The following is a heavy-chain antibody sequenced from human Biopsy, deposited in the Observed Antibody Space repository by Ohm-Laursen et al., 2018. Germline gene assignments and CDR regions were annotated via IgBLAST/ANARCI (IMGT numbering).Heavy chain of an antibody. CDR1: GFTVSNKY. J-gene: IGHJ4*02. CDR3: ARHHCTNGLCLGVYFDY. D-gene: IGHD2-8*01. Sequence: SLRLSCAASGFTVSNKYMSWVRQAPGKGLEWVSVIYTGGTTHYADSVRGRFTISRDNSKNTLYLQMNSLRAEDTAVYYCARHHCTNGLCLGVYFDYWGQGTLVTVSS. V-gene: IGHV3-53*01. CDR2: IYTGGTT.